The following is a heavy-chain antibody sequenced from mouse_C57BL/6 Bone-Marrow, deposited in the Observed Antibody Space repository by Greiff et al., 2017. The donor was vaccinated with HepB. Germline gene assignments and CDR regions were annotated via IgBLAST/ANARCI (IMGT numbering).Heavy chain of an antibody. D-gene: IGHD2-4*01. CDR3: ARDMITTGNWYFDV. CDR2: INYDGSST. CDR1: GFTFSDYY. V-gene: IGHV5-16*01. J-gene: IGHJ1*03. Sequence: EVNVVESEGGLVQPGSSMKLSCTASGFTFSDYYMAWVRQVPEKGLEWVANINYDGSSTYYLDSLKSRFIISRDNAKNILYLQMSSLKSEDTATYYCARDMITTGNWYFDVWGTGTTVTVSS.